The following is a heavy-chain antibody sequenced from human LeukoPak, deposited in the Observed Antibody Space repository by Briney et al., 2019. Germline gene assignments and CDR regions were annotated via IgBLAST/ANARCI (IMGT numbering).Heavy chain of an antibody. Sequence: PGGSLRLSCAASGFTVSSNYMSWVRQAPGKGLEWVSLIYSGGSTYYADSVKGRFTISRDNSKNTLYLQMNTLRAEDTAVYYCARVYTVTDFVSWGQGTLVTVSS. CDR3: ARVYTVTDFVS. CDR2: IYSGGST. CDR1: GFTVSSNY. V-gene: IGHV3-53*01. J-gene: IGHJ5*02. D-gene: IGHD4-17*01.